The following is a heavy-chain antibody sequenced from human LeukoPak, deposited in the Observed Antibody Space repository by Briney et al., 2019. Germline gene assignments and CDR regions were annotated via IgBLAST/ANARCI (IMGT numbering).Heavy chain of an antibody. J-gene: IGHJ4*02. CDR1: GFTFSSYG. V-gene: IGHV3-30*03. Sequence: GGSLRLSCAASGFTFSSYGMHWVRQAPGKGLEWVAVISYDGSNKYYADSVKGRFTISRDNSKNTLYLQMNSLRAADTAVYYCARDEGTSYLSSFDYWGQGTLVTVSS. CDR3: ARDEGTSYLSSFDY. D-gene: IGHD6-6*01. CDR2: ISYDGSNK.